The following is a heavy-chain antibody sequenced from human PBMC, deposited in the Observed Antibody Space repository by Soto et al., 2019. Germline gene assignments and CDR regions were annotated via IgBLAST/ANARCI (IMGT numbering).Heavy chain of an antibody. V-gene: IGHV4-34*01. CDR2: INHSGST. J-gene: IGHJ5*02. CDR3: AREIMITFGGVIATTNWFDP. D-gene: IGHD3-16*02. CDR1: GGSFSGYY. Sequence: SETLSLTCAVYGGSFSGYYWSWIRQPPGKGLEWIGEINHSGSTNYNASLKSRVTISVDTSKNQISLKLSSVTAADTAVYYCAREIMITFGGVIATTNWFDPWGQGTLVTVSS.